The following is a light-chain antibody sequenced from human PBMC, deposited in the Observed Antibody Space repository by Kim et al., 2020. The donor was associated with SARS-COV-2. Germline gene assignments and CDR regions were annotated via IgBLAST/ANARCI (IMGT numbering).Light chain of an antibody. CDR1: SLRSYY. CDR3: NSRDSSSNHQVV. CDR2: GKN. V-gene: IGLV3-19*01. Sequence: SSELTQDPAVSVALGQTVRITCQGDSLRSYYASWYQQKPGQAPVLVIYGKNNRPSGIPDRFSGSSSGNTASLTITGAQAEDEADYYCNSRDSSSNHQVVFGGGTQLTVL. J-gene: IGLJ2*01.